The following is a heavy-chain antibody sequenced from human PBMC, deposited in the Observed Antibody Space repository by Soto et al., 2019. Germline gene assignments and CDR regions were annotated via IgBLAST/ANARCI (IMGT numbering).Heavy chain of an antibody. CDR2: ITHSGGT. Sequence: SETLSLTCAVSGGSFSGYFWTWIRQAPGKGLEWIGEITHSGGTNYNSSLKSRVMISVDTSKKQFSLSLSSVTAADTAVYYCARDRQFYHFWSGYENEGPDGLDVWGQGTTVTVSS. CDR1: GGSFSGYF. V-gene: IGHV4-34*01. D-gene: IGHD3-3*02. J-gene: IGHJ6*02. CDR3: ARDRQFYHFWSGYENEGPDGLDV.